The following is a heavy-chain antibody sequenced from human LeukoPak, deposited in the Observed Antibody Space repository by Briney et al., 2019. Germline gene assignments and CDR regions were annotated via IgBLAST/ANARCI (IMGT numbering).Heavy chain of an antibody. CDR2: MNPNSGNT. CDR1: GGTFSSYA. V-gene: IGHV1-8*02. D-gene: IGHD6-13*01. Sequence: ASVQVSCKASGGTFSSYAISWVRQAPGQGLEWMGWMNPNSGNTGYAQKFQGRVTMTRNTSISTAYMELSSLRSEDTAVYYCASEGAAAAHDAFDIWGQGTMVTVSS. J-gene: IGHJ3*02. CDR3: ASEGAAAAHDAFDI.